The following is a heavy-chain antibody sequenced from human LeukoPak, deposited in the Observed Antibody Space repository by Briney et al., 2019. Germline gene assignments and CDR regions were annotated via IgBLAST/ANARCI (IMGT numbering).Heavy chain of an antibody. CDR3: AKALSHAIFFDY. J-gene: IGHJ4*02. V-gene: IGHV3-23*01. Sequence: GGSLRLSCAASGFTFGSYAMTWVRQAPGKGLEWVSTISDSGGNTFYADSVKGRFTISRDNSKYTLDLQMNSLRVEDSAFYYCAKALSHAIFFDYWGQGSLVTVAS. CDR1: GFTFGSYA. D-gene: IGHD2-8*01. CDR2: ISDSGGNT.